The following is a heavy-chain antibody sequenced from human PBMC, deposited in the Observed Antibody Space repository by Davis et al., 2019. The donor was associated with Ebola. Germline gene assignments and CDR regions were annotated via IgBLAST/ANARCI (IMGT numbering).Heavy chain of an antibody. Sequence: MPSETLSLTCTVSGGSISSSSYYWGWIRQPPGKGLEWIGSIYYSGSTYYNPSLKSRVTISVDTSKNQFSLKLSSVTAADTAVYYCARDLRYYYGMDVWGQGTTVTVSS. J-gene: IGHJ6*02. D-gene: IGHD3-16*01. V-gene: IGHV4-39*07. CDR2: IYYSGST. CDR1: GGSISSSSYY. CDR3: ARDLRYYYGMDV.